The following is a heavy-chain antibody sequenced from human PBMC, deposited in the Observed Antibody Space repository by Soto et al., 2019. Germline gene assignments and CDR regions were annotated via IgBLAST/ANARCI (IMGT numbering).Heavy chain of an antibody. CDR3: ARFTSSSWYVNAFDI. CDR2: ISSSSSYI. D-gene: IGHD6-13*01. V-gene: IGHV3-21*01. Sequence: EVQLVESGGGLVKPGGSLRLSCAASGFTFSSYSMNWVRQAPGKGLEWVSSISSSSSYIYYADSVKGRFTISRDNAKNSLYLQMNSLRAEDTAVYYCARFTSSSWYVNAFDIWGQGTMVTVSS. CDR1: GFTFSSYS. J-gene: IGHJ3*02.